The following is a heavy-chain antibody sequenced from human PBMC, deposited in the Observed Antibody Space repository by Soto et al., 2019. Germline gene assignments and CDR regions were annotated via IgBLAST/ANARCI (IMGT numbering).Heavy chain of an antibody. J-gene: IGHJ1*01. CDR2: INPSGGST. V-gene: IGHV1-46*01. D-gene: IGHD3-22*01. CDR3: ASLQTYYYDSSGYDEAFQH. CDR1: GYTFTSYY. Sequence: QVQLVQSGAEVKKPGASVKVSCKASGYTFTSYYMHWVRQAPGQGLEWMGIINPSGGSTSYAQKFQGRVTMTRDTSTSTVYMELSSLRSEDTAVYYCASLQTYYYDSSGYDEAFQHWGQGTLVTVSS.